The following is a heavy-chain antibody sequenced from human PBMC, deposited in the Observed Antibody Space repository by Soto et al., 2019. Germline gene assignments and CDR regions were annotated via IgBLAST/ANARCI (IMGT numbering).Heavy chain of an antibody. J-gene: IGHJ4*02. CDR2: IYPGDSDT. CDR3: VRRRGYSSSGAFDY. Sequence: LKISGKASEDIFTNYWIGCVRQMPGRGLEWMGIIYPGDSDTRYSPSFEGQVTFSVDKSINTAYLHLSTLKASDTAMFYCVRRRGYSSSGAFDYWAQGTLVTVSS. V-gene: IGHV5-51*01. D-gene: IGHD6-6*01. CDR1: EDIFTNYW.